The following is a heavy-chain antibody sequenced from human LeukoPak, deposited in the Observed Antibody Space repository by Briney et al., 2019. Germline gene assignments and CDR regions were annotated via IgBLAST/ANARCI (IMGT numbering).Heavy chain of an antibody. V-gene: IGHV4-59*12. Sequence: SETLSLTCTVSGGSISSYYWSWIRQPPGKGLEWIGYIYYSGSTNYNPSLKSRVTISVDTSKNQFSLKLSSVTAADTAVYYCARESGGDFWSGYPWGWFDPWGQGTLVTVSS. CDR3: ARESGGDFWSGYPWGWFDP. CDR1: GGSISSYY. D-gene: IGHD3-3*01. CDR2: IYYSGST. J-gene: IGHJ5*02.